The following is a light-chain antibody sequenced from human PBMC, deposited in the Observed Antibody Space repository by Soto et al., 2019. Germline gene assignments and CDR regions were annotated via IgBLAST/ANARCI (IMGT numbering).Light chain of an antibody. CDR1: SSDIGGFHY. Sequence: QSALTQPASVSGSPGQSVTISCTGTSSDIGGFHYVSWYQQRPGKAPQLMIYDVSNRPSGVSDRFSGSKSGNTASLTISGLQALDVTDYYLSSYTSSSTLVVFGGGTKLTVL. V-gene: IGLV2-14*03. CDR2: DVS. J-gene: IGLJ3*02. CDR3: SSYTSSSTLVV.